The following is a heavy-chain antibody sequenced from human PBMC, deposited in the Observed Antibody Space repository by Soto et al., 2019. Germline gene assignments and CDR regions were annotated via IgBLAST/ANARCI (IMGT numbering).Heavy chain of an antibody. J-gene: IGHJ5*02. V-gene: IGHV4-59*12. CDR3: ARGINYYDSSGDSWFDP. CDR1: GGTISSYY. Sequence: SETLSLTCSVSGGTISSYYWSWIRQPPGKGLEWIGYIYYTGKTLYNPSLKSRVTISVDTSKNQFSLKLSSVTAADTAVYYCARGINYYDSSGDSWFDPWGQGTLVTVSS. D-gene: IGHD3-22*01. CDR2: IYYTGKT.